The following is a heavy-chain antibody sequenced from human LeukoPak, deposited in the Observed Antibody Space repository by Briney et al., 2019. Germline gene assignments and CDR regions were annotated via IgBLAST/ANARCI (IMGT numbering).Heavy chain of an antibody. J-gene: IGHJ4*02. CDR1: GFTFSSYG. V-gene: IGHV3-33*01. CDR2: IWYDGSNK. Sequence: GSLRLSCAASGFTFSSYGMHWVRQAPGKGLEWVAVIWYDGSNKYYADSVKGRFTISRDNSKNTLYLQMNSLRAEDTAVYYCARGAGSQRPFDSWGQETLVTVSS. CDR3: ARGAGSQRPFDS. D-gene: IGHD1-26*01.